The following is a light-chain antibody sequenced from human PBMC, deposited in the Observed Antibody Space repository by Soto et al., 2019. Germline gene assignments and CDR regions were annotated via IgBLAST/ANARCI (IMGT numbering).Light chain of an antibody. J-gene: IGKJ2*01. CDR2: DAS. V-gene: IGKV3-11*01. CDR1: QSVSSY. CDR3: QQRSNWPRYT. Sequence: EIVLTQSPATLSLSPGERATLSCRASQSVSSYLAWYQQKPGQAPRLLIYDASNTATGIPARFSGSGSGTDFTLTISSLEPEDFAVYYCQQRSNWPRYTFGQGTKLDIK.